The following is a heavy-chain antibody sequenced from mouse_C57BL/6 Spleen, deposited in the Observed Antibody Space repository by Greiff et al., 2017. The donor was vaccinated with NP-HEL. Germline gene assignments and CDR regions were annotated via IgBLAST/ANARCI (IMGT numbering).Heavy chain of an antibody. V-gene: IGHV1-26*01. CDR2: INPNNGGT. D-gene: IGHD3-1*01. CDR3: ERRAPENYAMDY. CDR1: GYTFTDYY. J-gene: IGHJ4*01. Sequence: EVQLQQSGPELVKPGASVKISCKASGYTFTDYYMNWVKQSHGKSLEWIGDINPNNGGTSYNQKFKGKATLTVDKSSSTAYMELRSLTSEDSAVYYCERRAPENYAMDYWGQGTSVTVSS.